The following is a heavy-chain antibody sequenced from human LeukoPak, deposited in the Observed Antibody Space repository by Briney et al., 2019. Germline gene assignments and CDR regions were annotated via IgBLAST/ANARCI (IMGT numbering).Heavy chain of an antibody. CDR3: ASGPKYFDY. Sequence: GGSLRLSCAASGFTFSNYAMSWVRQAPGKGLEWVSYISSSSSTIYYADSVKGRFTISRDNAKNSLYLQMNSLRAEDTAVYYCASGPKYFDYWGQGTLVTVSS. CDR1: GFTFSNYA. V-gene: IGHV3-48*04. CDR2: ISSSSSTI. J-gene: IGHJ4*02.